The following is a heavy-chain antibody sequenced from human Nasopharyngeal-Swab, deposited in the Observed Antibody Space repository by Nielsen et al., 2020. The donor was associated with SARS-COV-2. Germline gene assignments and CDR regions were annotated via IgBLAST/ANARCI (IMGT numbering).Heavy chain of an antibody. D-gene: IGHD6-19*01. CDR3: ARETAVAGDYYCDY. V-gene: IGHV3-74*01. J-gene: IGHJ4*02. CDR1: GFTLSSYW. Sequence: GESLKISCAASGFTLSSYWKHWVRQVPGKGRVWVSRINRDGSSTSYADSVKGRFTISRENAKNTLYLEMNSLRVEDTAVYYCARETAVAGDYYCDYWGQGTLVAVSS. CDR2: INRDGSST.